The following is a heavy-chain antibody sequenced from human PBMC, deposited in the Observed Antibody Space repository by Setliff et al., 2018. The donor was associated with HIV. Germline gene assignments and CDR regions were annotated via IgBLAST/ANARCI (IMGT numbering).Heavy chain of an antibody. CDR1: GDSISSSAYY. CDR2: MHNSGST. V-gene: IGHV4-39*07. CDR3: ARGISTNAYWHGAPYNWFDP. D-gene: IGHD3-16*01. Sequence: SETLSLTCTVSGDSISSSAYYWGWIRQPPGKGLEWIGSMHNSGSTYYNPSVKSRVTISVDTSKNQISLKLTSVTAADTAIYYCARGISTNAYWHGAPYNWFDPWGQGILVTVSS. J-gene: IGHJ5*02.